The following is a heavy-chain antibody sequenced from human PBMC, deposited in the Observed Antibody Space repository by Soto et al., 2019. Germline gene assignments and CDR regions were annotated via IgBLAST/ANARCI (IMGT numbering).Heavy chain of an antibody. J-gene: IGHJ4*02. CDR3: AREMYDSSGFDY. CDR2: INSDGSTT. Sequence: GVSMRLSCVTCRFAILSYCLSWVRQGLGKGRVWVSLINSDGSTTTYADSVKGRFTISRDNAKSTLYLQMNSLRAEDTALYYCAREMYDSSGFDYWGQGT. V-gene: IGHV3-74*01. CDR1: RFAILSYC. D-gene: IGHD3-22*01.